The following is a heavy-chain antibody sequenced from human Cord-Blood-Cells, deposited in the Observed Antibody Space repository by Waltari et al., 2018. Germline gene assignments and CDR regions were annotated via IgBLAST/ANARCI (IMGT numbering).Heavy chain of an antibody. CDR3: ARVRRGIGDDFDY. J-gene: IGHJ4*02. Sequence: QVQLVQAGAEVKKPGASVKVSCKASGYTFTGYYMHWVRQAPGQGREWMGWINPHRSGTNYAQKLQGRGTMTRDTSISTAYMELSRVGSDDTAVYYCARVRRGIGDDFDYWGQGTLVTVSS. D-gene: IGHD3-16*01. CDR2: INPHRSGT. V-gene: IGHV1-2*02. CDR1: GYTFTGYY.